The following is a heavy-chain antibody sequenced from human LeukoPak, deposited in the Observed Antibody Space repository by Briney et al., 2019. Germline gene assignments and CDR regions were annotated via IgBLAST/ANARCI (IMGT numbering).Heavy chain of an antibody. Sequence: PSETLSLTCTVSGGSIDTYYWNWIRQPPGKGLEWIGEINHSGSTNYNPSLKSRVTISVDTSKNQFSLKLSSVTAADTAVYYCARHVRSSGSYYNWFDPWGQGTLVTVSS. CDR1: GGSIDTYY. CDR3: ARHVRSSGSYYNWFDP. D-gene: IGHD1-26*01. J-gene: IGHJ5*02. V-gene: IGHV4-34*01. CDR2: INHSGST.